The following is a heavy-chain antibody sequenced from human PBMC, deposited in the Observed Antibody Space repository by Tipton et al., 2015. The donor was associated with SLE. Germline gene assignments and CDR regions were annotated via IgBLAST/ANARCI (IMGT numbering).Heavy chain of an antibody. CDR1: GYSISSGY. Sequence: TLSLTCAVSGYSISSGYWGWIRQHPGKGLEWIGTLSPSGTNYYNPSLKSPVIISLDTSKNQFSLKLTSMTAADTAVYYCARLPHCTGGSCPGYWGQGTLVTVSS. CDR3: ARLPHCTGGSCPGY. V-gene: IGHV4-38-2*01. CDR2: LSPSGTN. D-gene: IGHD2-15*01. J-gene: IGHJ4*02.